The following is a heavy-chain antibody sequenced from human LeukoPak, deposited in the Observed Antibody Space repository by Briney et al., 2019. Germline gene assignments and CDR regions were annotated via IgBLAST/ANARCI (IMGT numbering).Heavy chain of an antibody. CDR1: GGSFSGYY. Sequence: PSETLSLTCAVYGGSFSGYYWSWIRQPPGKGLEWIGEINHSGSTNYNPSLKSRVTISVDTSKNQFSLKLSSVTAADTAVYYSARGARFIAARAFDIWGQGTMVTVSS. D-gene: IGHD6-6*01. V-gene: IGHV4-34*01. CDR2: INHSGST. CDR3: ARGARFIAARAFDI. J-gene: IGHJ3*02.